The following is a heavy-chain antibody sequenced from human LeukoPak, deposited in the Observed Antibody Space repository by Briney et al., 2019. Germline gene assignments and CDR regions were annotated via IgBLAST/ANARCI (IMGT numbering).Heavy chain of an antibody. D-gene: IGHD3-3*01. CDR2: ISSSSSYT. CDR3: ARDQYDTWSRRGNFDS. CDR1: GFTFSDYY. Sequence: GGSLRLSCAASGFTFSDYYMSWIRQAPGKGLEWVSYISSSSSYTNYADSVKGRFTISRDNAKNSLYLQMNSLRVEDTAVFYCARDQYDTWSRRGNFDSWGQGTLVIVSS. J-gene: IGHJ4*02. V-gene: IGHV3-11*05.